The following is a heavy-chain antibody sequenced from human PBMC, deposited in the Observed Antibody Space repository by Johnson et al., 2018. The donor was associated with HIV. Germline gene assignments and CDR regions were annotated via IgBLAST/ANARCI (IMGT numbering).Heavy chain of an antibody. CDR1: GFTFSSYG. CDR3: AKDSQWELPEAFDI. Sequence: VHLVESGGGVVQPGGSLRLSCAASGFTFSSYGMHWVRQAPGKGLEWVAFIRYDGTNKYSADSVKGRFSISRDDSKSTLYLQMSSLRGEDTAVYYCAKDSQWELPEAFDIWGQGTMVTVSS. J-gene: IGHJ3*02. D-gene: IGHD1-26*01. CDR2: IRYDGTNK. V-gene: IGHV3-30*02.